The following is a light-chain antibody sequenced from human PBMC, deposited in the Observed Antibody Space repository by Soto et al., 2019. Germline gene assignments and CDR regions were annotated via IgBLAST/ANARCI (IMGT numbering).Light chain of an antibody. J-gene: IGKJ1*01. CDR3: QQYNNYPRT. V-gene: IGKV1-9*01. CDR2: DAS. Sequence: DSQLTQSPSFLSASVGDRVTITCRASQGISSYLAWYHQKPGKAPKLLIYDASTLESGVPSRFSGSGSGTEFTLTISSLQPDDFATYYCQQYNNYPRTFGQGTKVDI. CDR1: QGISSY.